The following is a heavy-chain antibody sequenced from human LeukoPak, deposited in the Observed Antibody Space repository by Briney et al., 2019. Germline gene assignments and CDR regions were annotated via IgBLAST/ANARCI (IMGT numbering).Heavy chain of an antibody. CDR2: IYYSGST. Sequence: SETLSLTCTVSGGSISSSSYYWGWIRQPPGKGLEWIGSIYYSGSTYYNPSLKSRVTISVDTSKNQFSLKLSSVTAADTAVYYCARAVNYDFWSGYYPWGQGTLVTVSS. CDR1: GGSISSSSYY. V-gene: IGHV4-39*07. J-gene: IGHJ5*02. CDR3: ARAVNYDFWSGYYP. D-gene: IGHD3-3*01.